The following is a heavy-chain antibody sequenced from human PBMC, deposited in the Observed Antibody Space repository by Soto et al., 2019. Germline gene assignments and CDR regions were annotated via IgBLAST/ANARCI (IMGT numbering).Heavy chain of an antibody. D-gene: IGHD3-3*01. V-gene: IGHV2-5*02. J-gene: IGHJ4*02. Sequence: QITLNESGPTVVKPTETLTLTCTFSGFSLTTSGVGVGWVRQSPGKAPEWLAFIYWDDDKRYSTSLKSRLTITKDTSKNQVVMTIDNMDPADTATYYCAHRVLRAVFGLVTTTAIYFDFWGQGTPVVVSS. CDR1: GFSLTTSGVG. CDR3: AHRVLRAVFGLVTTTAIYFDF. CDR2: IYWDDDK.